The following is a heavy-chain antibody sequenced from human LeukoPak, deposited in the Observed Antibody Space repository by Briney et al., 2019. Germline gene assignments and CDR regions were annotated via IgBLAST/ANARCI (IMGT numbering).Heavy chain of an antibody. CDR1: GGTFRTFA. CDR3: GLSGNYYYYVDV. D-gene: IGHD6-25*01. Sequence: ASVKVSCKASGGTFRTFAISWVRQAPGQGLEWMGGIIPIFGIPDSAQKFQGRLTITADESTTTAYMELSSLRSDDTAIYYCGLSGNYYYYVDVWGKGTTVTISS. J-gene: IGHJ6*03. CDR2: IIPIFGIP. V-gene: IGHV1-69*13.